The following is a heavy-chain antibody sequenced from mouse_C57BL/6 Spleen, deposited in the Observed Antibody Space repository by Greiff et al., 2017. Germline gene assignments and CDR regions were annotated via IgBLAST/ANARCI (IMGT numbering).Heavy chain of an antibody. J-gene: IGHJ2*01. CDR1: GFTFSSYA. Sequence: EVQVVESGGGLVKPGGSLKLSCAASGFTFSSYALSWVRQTPEKRLEWVATISDGGSYTYYPDNVKGRFTISRDNAKNNLYLQMSHLKSEDTAMYYCARAPNWGVKGLDYWGQGTTLTVSS. CDR2: ISDGGSYT. V-gene: IGHV5-4*01. CDR3: ARAPNWGVKGLDY. D-gene: IGHD4-1*01.